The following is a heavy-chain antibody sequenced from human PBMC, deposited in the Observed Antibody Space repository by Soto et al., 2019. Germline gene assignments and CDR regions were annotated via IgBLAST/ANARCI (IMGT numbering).Heavy chain of an antibody. CDR1: GGSISSGNYY. Sequence: SETLSLTCTVSGGSISSGNYYWSWIRQQPGKGLEWIGYIYYSGSTYYNPSLKSRVTISVDTSKNQFSLKLSSVTAADTAVYYCVFYYYDASSGPLYYRARGTPV. V-gene: IGHV4-31*06. CDR3: VFYYYDASSGPLYY. J-gene: IGHJ2*01. CDR2: IYYSGST. D-gene: IGHD3-22*01.